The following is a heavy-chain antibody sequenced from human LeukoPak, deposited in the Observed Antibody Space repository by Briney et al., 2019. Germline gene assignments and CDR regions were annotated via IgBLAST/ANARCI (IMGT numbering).Heavy chain of an antibody. V-gene: IGHV4-4*07. Sequence: SETLSLTCTVSGGSISSYYWSWIRQPAGKGLEWIGRIYTSGSTNYNPSLKSRVTMSVDTSKNQFSLKLSSVTAADTAVYYCARDTLRYFDWLSTPYYYYYMDVWGKGTTVTVPS. CDR2: IYTSGST. CDR1: GGSISSYY. J-gene: IGHJ6*03. D-gene: IGHD3-9*01. CDR3: ARDTLRYFDWLSTPYYYYYMDV.